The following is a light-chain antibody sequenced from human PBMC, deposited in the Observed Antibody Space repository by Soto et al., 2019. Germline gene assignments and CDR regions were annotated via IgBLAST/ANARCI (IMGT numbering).Light chain of an antibody. V-gene: IGKV1-39*01. Sequence: DIQMTQSPSSLSASVGDRVTITCRASQSISSYLNWYQQKPGKAPKLLIYAASSLQSGVPSRFSGSGSGTDFTLTISSLQPEDFATYYWQQSYSTPITFGQGTRL. J-gene: IGKJ5*01. CDR2: AAS. CDR3: QQSYSTPIT. CDR1: QSISSY.